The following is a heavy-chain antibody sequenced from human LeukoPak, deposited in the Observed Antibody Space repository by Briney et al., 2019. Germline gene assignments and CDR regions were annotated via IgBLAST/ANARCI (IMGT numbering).Heavy chain of an antibody. J-gene: IGHJ6*02. CDR1: GGSISNENW. V-gene: IGHV4-4*02. Sequence: PSGTQSLTCAVSGGSISNENWWGWVRRSPGKGLEWIGEIYHSGSTNYIPSLKSRVTISVDKSKNQFSLKLTSVTAADTAVYYCAGSPIGYGMDVWGQGTTVTVSS. CDR3: AGSPIGYGMDV. CDR2: IYHSGST.